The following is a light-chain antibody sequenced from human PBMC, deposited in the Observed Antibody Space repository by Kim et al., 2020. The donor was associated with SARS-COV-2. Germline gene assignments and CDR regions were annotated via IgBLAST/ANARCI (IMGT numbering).Light chain of an antibody. CDR1: SLRIYY. CDR3: QSRDSSGKVV. J-gene: IGLJ2*01. V-gene: IGLV3-19*01. CDR2: ARN. Sequence: SSELTPDPAVSVALGQTVRITCQGDSLRIYYPSWYQQKPGQAPVLVIYARNNRPSGIPDRFSGSSSGNKASLTITGAQAEDEADYYCQSRDSSGKVVFGGGTKGTVL.